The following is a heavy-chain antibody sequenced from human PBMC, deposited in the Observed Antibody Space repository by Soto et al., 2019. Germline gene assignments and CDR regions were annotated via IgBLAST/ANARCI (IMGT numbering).Heavy chain of an antibody. CDR2: MFYSGST. V-gene: IGHV4-31*03. Sequence: SETLSLTCTVSGASISSGRSYCSWIRQHPGKGLEWSGYMFYSGSTYYHPSLKSRVNISADTSKNQFSLRLTSVTPADTAVYYCARDNGYGHFDSWGQGTLVTVSS. CDR1: GASISSGRSY. D-gene: IGHD5-12*01. CDR3: ARDNGYGHFDS. J-gene: IGHJ4*02.